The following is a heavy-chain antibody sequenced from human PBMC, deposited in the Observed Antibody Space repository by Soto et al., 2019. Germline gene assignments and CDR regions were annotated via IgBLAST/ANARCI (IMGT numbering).Heavy chain of an antibody. V-gene: IGHV5-51*01. D-gene: IGHD2-8*01. CDR3: AREAGVGYCTNGVCPVGY. Sequence: PGESLKISYKGSGYSFTSYWIGWVRQMPGKGLEWMGIIYPGDSDTRYSPSFQGQVTISADKSISTAYLQWSSLKASDTAMYYCAREAGVGYCTNGVCPVGYWGQGTLVTVSS. CDR1: GYSFTSYW. J-gene: IGHJ4*02. CDR2: IYPGDSDT.